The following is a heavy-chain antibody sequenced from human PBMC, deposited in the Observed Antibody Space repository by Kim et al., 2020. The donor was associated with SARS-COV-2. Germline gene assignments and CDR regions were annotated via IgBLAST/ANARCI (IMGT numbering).Heavy chain of an antibody. D-gene: IGHD1-1*01. J-gene: IGHJ5*02. V-gene: IGHV4-39*01. CDR3: ARLVTGVHWFDP. CDR2: MYYSGST. CDR1: GGSISSSSYY. Sequence: SETLSLTCTVSGGSISSSSYYWGWIRQPPGKGLERIGSMYYSGSTYYNPSLKSRVTISVDTSKNQFSLKVTSVTAADTAVYYCARLVTGVHWFDPWGQGTLVTVSS.